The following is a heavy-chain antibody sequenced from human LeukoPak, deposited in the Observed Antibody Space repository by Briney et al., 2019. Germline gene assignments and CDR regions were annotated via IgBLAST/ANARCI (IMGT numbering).Heavy chain of an antibody. Sequence: GGSLRLPCGDSGFTLSKYWMHWVRQVPGKGPTWVSRINRDGSRIDHAGSVKGRFTISRDNAKNTLYLQMNSLRPEDTAVYYCVRDFVGPDDLWGQGTLVTVSS. J-gene: IGHJ5*02. D-gene: IGHD1-26*01. CDR1: GFTLSKYW. V-gene: IGHV3-74*01. CDR2: INRDGSRI. CDR3: VRDFVGPDDL.